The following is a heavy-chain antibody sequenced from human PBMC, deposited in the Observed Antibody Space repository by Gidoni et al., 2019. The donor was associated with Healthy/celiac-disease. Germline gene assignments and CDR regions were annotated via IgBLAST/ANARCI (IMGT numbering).Heavy chain of an antibody. V-gene: IGHV3-30*18. CDR1: GFTFSSYG. CDR3: AKDLGTYYDFWSGYYPPDY. J-gene: IGHJ4*02. CDR2: ISYDGSNK. D-gene: IGHD3-3*01. Sequence: QVQLVESGGGVVQPGRSLRLSCAASGFTFSSYGMHWVRQAPGKGLGWVAVISYDGSNKYYADSVKGRFTISRDNSKNTLYLQMNSLRAEDTAVYYCAKDLGTYYDFWSGYYPPDYWGQGTLVTVSS.